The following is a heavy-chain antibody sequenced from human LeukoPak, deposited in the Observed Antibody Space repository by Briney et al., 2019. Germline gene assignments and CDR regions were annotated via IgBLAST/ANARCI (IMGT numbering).Heavy chain of an antibody. CDR2: INPNSGGT. CDR3: AGDDYGANWFDP. CDR1: GYTFTGYY. D-gene: IGHD4-17*01. Sequence: ASVKVSCKASGYTFTGYYMHWVRQAPGQGLEWMGWINPNSGGTNYAQKFQGRVTMTRDTSISTAYMELSRLRSDDTAVYYCAGDDYGANWFDPWGQGTLVTVSS. J-gene: IGHJ5*02. V-gene: IGHV1-2*02.